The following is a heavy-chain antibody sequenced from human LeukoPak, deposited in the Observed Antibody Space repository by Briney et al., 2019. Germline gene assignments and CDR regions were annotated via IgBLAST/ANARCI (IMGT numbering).Heavy chain of an antibody. CDR1: GASISSYY. Sequence: SETLSLTRTVSGASISSYYYSWVRQPPGKGLEWMGYIYYMGRTTYNPSLQGRVTISIDTSKKQFSLKLSSVTAADTAVYYCVGGDMTSSHFYGMDVWGQGTTVIVSS. J-gene: IGHJ6*02. V-gene: IGHV4-59*01. D-gene: IGHD2-21*02. CDR3: VGGDMTSSHFYGMDV. CDR2: IYYMGRT.